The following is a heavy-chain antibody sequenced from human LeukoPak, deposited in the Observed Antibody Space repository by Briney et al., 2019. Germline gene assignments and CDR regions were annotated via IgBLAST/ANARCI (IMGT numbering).Heavy chain of an antibody. V-gene: IGHV1-2*06. J-gene: IGHJ3*02. D-gene: IGHD5-24*01. CDR1: GYIFTGHY. Sequence: ASVKVSCKASGYIFTGHYMNWVRQAPGQGLEWMGRINPKTGGTDFAQNFQGRVTMTRDTSISTGYMELTRLRPDHTAVYYCARVGDGLNDAFDIWGQGTMVTVSS. CDR2: INPKTGGT. CDR3: ARVGDGLNDAFDI.